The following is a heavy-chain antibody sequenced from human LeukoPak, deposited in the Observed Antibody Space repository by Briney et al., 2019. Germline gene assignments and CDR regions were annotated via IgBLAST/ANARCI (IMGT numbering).Heavy chain of an antibody. J-gene: IGHJ3*02. Sequence: GRSLRLSCAASGFTFSSYAMHRVRQAPGKGLEWVAVISYDGSNKYYADSVKGRFTISRDNSKNTLYLQMNSLRAEDTAVYYCARAGVHYYDSSGFAPHAFDIWGQGTMVTVSS. CDR1: GFTFSSYA. D-gene: IGHD3-22*01. V-gene: IGHV3-30*01. CDR3: ARAGVHYYDSSGFAPHAFDI. CDR2: ISYDGSNK.